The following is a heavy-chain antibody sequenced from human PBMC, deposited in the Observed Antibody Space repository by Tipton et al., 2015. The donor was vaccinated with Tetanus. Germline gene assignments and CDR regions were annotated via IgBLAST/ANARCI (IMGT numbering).Heavy chain of an antibody. V-gene: IGHV4-31*03. CDR3: ARDQARGARGWNYFDY. CDR1: GVSISGGRYY. Sequence: LRLSCTVSGVSISGGRYYWSWIRQRPGKGLEWIGDIYSSGSTYSNPSLKGRVTISIDTSKNQFSLRLNSVTAADTAVYYCARDQARGARGWNYFDYWGLGTLVTVSS. CDR2: IYSSGST. J-gene: IGHJ4*02. D-gene: IGHD1-26*01.